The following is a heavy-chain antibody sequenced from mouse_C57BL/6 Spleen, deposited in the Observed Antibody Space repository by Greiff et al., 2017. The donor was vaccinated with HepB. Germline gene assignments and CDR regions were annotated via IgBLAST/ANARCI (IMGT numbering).Heavy chain of an antibody. CDR3: AREGYDQPTNYFDY. D-gene: IGHD2-3*01. Sequence: QVQLQQPGAELVKPGASVKMSCKASGYTFTSYWITWVKQRPGQGLEWIGDIYPGSGSTNYNEKFKSKATLTVDTSSRTAYMQLSSLTSEDSAVYYCAREGYDQPTNYFDYWGQGTTLTVSS. CDR1: GYTFTSYW. V-gene: IGHV1-55*01. J-gene: IGHJ2*01. CDR2: IYPGSGST.